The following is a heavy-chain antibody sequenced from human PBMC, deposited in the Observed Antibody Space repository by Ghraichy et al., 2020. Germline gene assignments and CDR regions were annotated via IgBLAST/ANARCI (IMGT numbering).Heavy chain of an antibody. D-gene: IGHD6-13*01. CDR1: GGSFSDYF. CDR3: ARYSSNSYDDAFDS. Sequence: SETLSLTCAVFGGSFSDYFWSWIRQPPGKGLEWIGEINHSGSTKYNPSLKRRVTISVDTSKNQFSLKLNSVIAADTAVYYCARYSSNSYDDAFDSWGRGTLVTVSS. J-gene: IGHJ3*01. CDR2: INHSGST. V-gene: IGHV4-34*01.